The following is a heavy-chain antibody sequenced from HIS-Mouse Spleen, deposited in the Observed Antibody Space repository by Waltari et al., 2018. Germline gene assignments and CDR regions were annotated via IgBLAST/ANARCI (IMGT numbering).Heavy chain of an antibody. CDR3: ARDLELDAFDI. Sequence: EVQLVESGGGLVQPGGSLRLSCAASVFSFSSYWMHWVRQAPGKGLVWVSRINSDGSSTSYADSVKGRFTISRDNAKNTLYLQMNSLRAEDTAVYYCARDLELDAFDIWGQGTMVTVSS. CDR1: VFSFSSYW. J-gene: IGHJ3*02. V-gene: IGHV3-74*01. D-gene: IGHD1-1*01. CDR2: INSDGSST.